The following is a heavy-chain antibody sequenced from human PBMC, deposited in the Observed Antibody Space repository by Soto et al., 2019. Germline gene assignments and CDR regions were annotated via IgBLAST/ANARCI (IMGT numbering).Heavy chain of an antibody. J-gene: IGHJ6*03. CDR2: ISSGGSNI. CDR1: GFTFCDYY. V-gene: IGHV3-11*01. D-gene: IGHD6-6*01. Sequence: GGSLRLSCAASGFTFCDYYMTWIRQAPGKGLEWLSYISSGGSNIYYADSVKGRFTVSRDNAKNSLFLQMNNLRPDDTAVYYCARENRPHLYYCHMDVWGKGTTVTVSS. CDR3: ARENRPHLYYCHMDV.